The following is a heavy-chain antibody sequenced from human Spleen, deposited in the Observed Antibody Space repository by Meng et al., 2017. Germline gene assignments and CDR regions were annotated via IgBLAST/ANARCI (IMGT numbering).Heavy chain of an antibody. CDR3: ARGPTTMAHDFDY. D-gene: IGHD4-11*01. CDR1: GGSVSSGSYY. Sequence: VKLQESGPGLVRPTETLSLTCTVSGGSVSSGSYYWSWIRQPTGKGLEWIGYIYYSGSTNYNPSLKSRVTISVDTSKNQFSLKLSSVTAADSAVYYCARGPTTMAHDFDYWGQGTLVTVSS. V-gene: IGHV4-61*01. J-gene: IGHJ4*02. CDR2: IYYSGST.